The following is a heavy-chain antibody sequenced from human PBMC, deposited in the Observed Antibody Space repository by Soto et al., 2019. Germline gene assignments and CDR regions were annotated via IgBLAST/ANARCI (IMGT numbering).Heavy chain of an antibody. V-gene: IGHV4-59*01. J-gene: IGHJ4*02. CDR1: GGSISSYY. D-gene: IGHD3-16*02. CDR3: ARADYVWGSYRFDY. Sequence: SETLSLTCTVSGGSISSYYWSWIRQPPGKGLKWIGYIYYSGSTNYNPSLKSRVTISVDTSKNQFSLKLSSVTAADTAVYYCARADYVWGSYRFDYWGQGTLVTVSS. CDR2: IYYSGST.